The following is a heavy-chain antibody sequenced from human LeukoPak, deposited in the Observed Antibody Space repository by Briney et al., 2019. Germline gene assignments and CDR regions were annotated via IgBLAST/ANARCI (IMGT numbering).Heavy chain of an antibody. Sequence: ASVKVSCKASGYTFTSYAMHWVRQAPGQRLEWMGWINAGNGNTKYSQKFQGRVTITRDTSASTAYMELSSLRSEDTAVYYRARGASDDYYDSSGYYFYWGQGTLVTVSS. J-gene: IGHJ4*02. CDR3: ARGASDDYYDSSGYYFY. V-gene: IGHV1-3*01. CDR1: GYTFTSYA. D-gene: IGHD3-22*01. CDR2: INAGNGNT.